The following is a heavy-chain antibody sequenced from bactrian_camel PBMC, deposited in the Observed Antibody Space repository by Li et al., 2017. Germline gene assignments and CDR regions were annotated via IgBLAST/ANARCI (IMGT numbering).Heavy chain of an antibody. V-gene: IGHV3S31*01. D-gene: IGHD1*01. CDR3: AADAAGYDCYYGSWFNQ. CDR2: ANDSGGST. Sequence: DVQLVESGGGSVQAGGSLRLSCAASGYTHSSFCMGWFRQAPGKKREKVAGTSTANDSGGSTYYVSSVKGRFTISRDNASNTLYLEMNNLKPEDTAMYYCAADAAGYDCYYGSWFNQRGQGTQVTVS. J-gene: IGHJ4*01. CDR1: GYTHSSFC.